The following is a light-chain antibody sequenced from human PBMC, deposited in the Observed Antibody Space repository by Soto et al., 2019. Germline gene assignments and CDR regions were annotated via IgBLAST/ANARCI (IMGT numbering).Light chain of an antibody. CDR2: DVN. Sequence: QSVLTQPASVSGSPGQSLTISCTGTSSDVGGYNYVSWYQHHPGKAPKLMIYDVNNRPSGVSNRFFGSKSGNTASLTISGLQAEDEADYYCSSYSSSSVYVFGPATKVTVL. CDR3: SSYSSSSVYV. CDR1: SSDVGGYNY. V-gene: IGLV2-14*03. J-gene: IGLJ1*01.